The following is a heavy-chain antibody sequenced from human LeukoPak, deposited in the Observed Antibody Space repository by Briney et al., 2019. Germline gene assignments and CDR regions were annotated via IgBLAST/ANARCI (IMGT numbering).Heavy chain of an antibody. CDR2: IYYSGST. Sequence: SQTLSLTCTVSGGSISSGGYYWSWIRQHPGTGLEWIGYIYYSGSTYYNPSLKSRVTISVDTSKNQFTLKLSSVTAADTAVYYCARGTIAVAAEYFQHWGQGTLVTVSS. CDR1: GGSISSGGYY. CDR3: ARGTIAVAAEYFQH. D-gene: IGHD6-19*01. J-gene: IGHJ1*01. V-gene: IGHV4-31*03.